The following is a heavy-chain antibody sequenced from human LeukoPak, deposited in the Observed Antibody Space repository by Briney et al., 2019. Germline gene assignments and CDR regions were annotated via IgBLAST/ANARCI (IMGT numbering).Heavy chain of an antibody. J-gene: IGHJ3*02. CDR2: IYYSGST. Sequence: SETLSLTCTVSGGSISSYYWSWIRQPPWKELEWIGYIYYSGSTNYNPSLKSRVTISVDTSKNQFSLKLSSVTAADTAVYYCARLPPGPLDAFDIWGQGTMVTVSS. CDR3: ARLPPGPLDAFDI. V-gene: IGHV4-59*01. CDR1: GGSISSYY.